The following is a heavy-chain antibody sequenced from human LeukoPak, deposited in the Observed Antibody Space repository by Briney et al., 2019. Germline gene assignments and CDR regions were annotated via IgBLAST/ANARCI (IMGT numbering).Heavy chain of an antibody. CDR1: GGSISSGSYY. CDR3: AAETGMEGDYFDY. Sequence: SQTLSLTCTVSGGSISSGSYYWSWIRQPAGKGLEWIGRIYTSGSTNYYPSLKSRVTISVDTSKNQFSLKLSSVTAADTAVYYCAAETGMEGDYFDYWGQGTLVTVSS. CDR2: IYTSGST. J-gene: IGHJ4*02. V-gene: IGHV4-61*02. D-gene: IGHD7-27*01.